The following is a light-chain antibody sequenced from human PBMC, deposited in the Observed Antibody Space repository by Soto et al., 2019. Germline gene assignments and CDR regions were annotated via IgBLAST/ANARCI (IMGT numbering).Light chain of an antibody. Sequence: DIQMTQSPSSLSASVGDRVTITCRASQSISSYLNWYQQKPGKAPKLLIYDASSLESGVPSRFSGSGSGTEFTLTISSLQPDDFATYYCQQYNSYSWTFGQGTKVDNK. CDR3: QQYNSYSWT. V-gene: IGKV1-5*01. CDR2: DAS. CDR1: QSISSY. J-gene: IGKJ1*01.